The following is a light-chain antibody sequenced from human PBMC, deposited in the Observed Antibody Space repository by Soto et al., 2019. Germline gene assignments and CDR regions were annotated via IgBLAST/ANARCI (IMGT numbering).Light chain of an antibody. CDR1: QSISSW. V-gene: IGKV1-5*03. CDR2: KAS. Sequence: DIQMTQSPSTLSASVGDRVTITCRASQSISSWLAWYQQKPGKAPKLLIYKASSLDSGVPSRFSGSGSGTEFTLTISSLQPDDFANYYCQQYNSYPVTVGYGTKVDIK. CDR3: QQYNSYPVT. J-gene: IGKJ3*01.